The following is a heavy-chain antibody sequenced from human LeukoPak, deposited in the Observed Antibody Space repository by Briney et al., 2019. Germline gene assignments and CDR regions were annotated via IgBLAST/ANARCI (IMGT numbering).Heavy chain of an antibody. Sequence: PGGSLRLSCAASGFTFSSYSMNWVRQAPGKGLEWVSSISSSSSYIYYADSVKGRFTISRDNAKNSLYLQMNSLRAEDTAVYYCARDDGLRFLEWFSYNWFDPWGQGALVTVSS. J-gene: IGHJ5*02. CDR3: ARDDGLRFLEWFSYNWFDP. CDR2: ISSSSSYI. V-gene: IGHV3-21*01. CDR1: GFTFSSYS. D-gene: IGHD3-3*01.